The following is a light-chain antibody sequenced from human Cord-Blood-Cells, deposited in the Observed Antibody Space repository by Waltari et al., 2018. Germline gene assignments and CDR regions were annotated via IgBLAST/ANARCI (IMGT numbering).Light chain of an antibody. V-gene: IGKV1-39*01. CDR2: AAS. CDR3: QQSYITPT. CDR1: QSINSY. Sequence: DIQMTQSPSSLSASVGDRVTITCRASQSINSYLNWYQQKPGKAPKLLIYAASSLQSGVPSRFSGSGSGTDFTLTISSLQPEDFATYYCQQSYITPTFGPGTKVEIK. J-gene: IGKJ1*01.